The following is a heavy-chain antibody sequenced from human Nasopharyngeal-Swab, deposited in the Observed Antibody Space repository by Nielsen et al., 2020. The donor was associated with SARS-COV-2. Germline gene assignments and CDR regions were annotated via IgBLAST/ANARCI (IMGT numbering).Heavy chain of an antibody. CDR2: IKQDGSGS. CDR1: GFTFSKFY. CDR3: ARGGSSFPFDY. V-gene: IGHV3-7*01. J-gene: IGHJ4*02. Sequence: GESLKISCAASGFTFSKFYMSWVRQAAGKGLEWVANIKQDGSGSYYVDSVKGRFTTSRDDANNSLYLQMNSLRAGDTGVYYCARGGSSFPFDYWGPGTLVTVSS. D-gene: IGHD6-13*01.